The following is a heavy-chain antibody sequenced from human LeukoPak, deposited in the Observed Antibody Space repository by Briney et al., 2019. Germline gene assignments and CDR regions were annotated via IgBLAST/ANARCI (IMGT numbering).Heavy chain of an antibody. J-gene: IGHJ5*02. CDR1: GGSISSSNW. Sequence: PSETLSLTCAVSGGSISSSNWWSWVRQPPGKGLEWIGEIHHGGSTNYNPSLKSRVTISIDKSKNQFSVKLSSVTAADTAVYYCARNGGTRWGNWFDPWGQGTLVIVSS. CDR2: IHHGGST. CDR3: ARNGGTRWGNWFDP. D-gene: IGHD4-23*01. V-gene: IGHV4-4*02.